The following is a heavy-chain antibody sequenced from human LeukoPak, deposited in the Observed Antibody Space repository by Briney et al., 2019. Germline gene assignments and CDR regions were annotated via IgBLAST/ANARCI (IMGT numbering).Heavy chain of an antibody. D-gene: IGHD3-3*01. CDR3: AKEGVEYYDFWSGYYAYNWYDP. V-gene: IGHV3-23*01. Sequence: GGSLRLSCAASGFTFSSYAMSWVRQAPGKGLEWVSAISGSGGSTYYTDSVKGRFTISRDDAKNTLYLQMNSLRAEVTAVYYCAKEGVEYYDFWSGYYAYNWYDPWGQGTLVTVSS. J-gene: IGHJ5*02. CDR2: ISGSGGST. CDR1: GFTFSSYA.